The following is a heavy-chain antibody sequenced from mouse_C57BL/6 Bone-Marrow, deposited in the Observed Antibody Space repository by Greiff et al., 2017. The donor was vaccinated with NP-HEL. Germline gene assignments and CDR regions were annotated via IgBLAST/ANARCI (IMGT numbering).Heavy chain of an antibody. J-gene: IGHJ2*01. CDR1: GYTFTDHS. CDR3: AREELPYSYFDY. Sequence: VQLQQSDAGLVKPGASVKISCKASGYTFTDHSIHWMKQRPGQGLEWIGYIYPRDGSTKYNEKFKGKATLTADKSSSTAYMQLNSLTSEDSAVYCCAREELPYSYFDYWGQGTTLTVSS. V-gene: IGHV1-78*01. D-gene: IGHD2-10*01. CDR2: IYPRDGST.